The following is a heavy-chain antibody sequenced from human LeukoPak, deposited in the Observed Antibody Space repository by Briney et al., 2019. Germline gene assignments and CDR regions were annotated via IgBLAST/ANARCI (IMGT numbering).Heavy chain of an antibody. J-gene: IGHJ4*02. D-gene: IGHD5-24*01. CDR2: INPNSGGT. CDR1: GYTFTGYY. Sequence: ASVKVSCEASGYTFTGYYMHWVRQAPGQGLEWMGWINPNSGGTNYAQKFQGRVTMTRDTSISTAYMELSRLRSDDTAVYYCARVGGGYNLNYFDYWGQGTLVTVSS. V-gene: IGHV1-2*02. CDR3: ARVGGGYNLNYFDY.